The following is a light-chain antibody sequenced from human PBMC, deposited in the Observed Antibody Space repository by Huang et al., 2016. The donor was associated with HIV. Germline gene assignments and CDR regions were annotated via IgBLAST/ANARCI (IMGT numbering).Light chain of an antibody. CDR2: GAS. J-gene: IGKJ1*01. CDR1: QIVRSSF. CDR3: QQYGSSPRT. V-gene: IGKV3-20*01. Sequence: EFVLTQSPGTLSLYPGERATLSCRTSQIVRSSFLAWYQQKPGQAPRLLIYGASSRATGIPDMFIGSGSGTDFTLTISRLEPEDFAVYYCQQYGSSPRTFGQGTNVEIK.